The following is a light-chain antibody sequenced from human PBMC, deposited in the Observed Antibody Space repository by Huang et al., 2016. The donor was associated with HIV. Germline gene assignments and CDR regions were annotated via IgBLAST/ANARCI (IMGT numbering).Light chain of an antibody. CDR2: GAS. J-gene: IGKJ2*01. CDR3: QQSFNTPPYT. CDR1: QTIITY. Sequence: DIQMTQSPSSLSASVGDRVTITCRASQTIITYLNWDQQKPGKAPKLLIYGASSLHSGVPSRFSGSGSVTDFTLTISSLQPDDFATYYCQQSFNTPPYTFGQGTKLEIK. V-gene: IGKV1-39*01.